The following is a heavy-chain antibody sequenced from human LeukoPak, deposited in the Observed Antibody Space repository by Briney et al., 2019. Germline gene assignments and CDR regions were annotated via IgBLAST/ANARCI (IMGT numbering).Heavy chain of an antibody. CDR1: GYTLTELS. Sequence: ASVKVSCKVSGYTLTELSMHWVGQAPGKGLEWMGGFDPEDGETIYAQKFQGRVTMTEDTSTDTAYMELSSLRSEDTAVYYCATTYDFWSGHALDYWGQGTLVTVSS. J-gene: IGHJ4*02. V-gene: IGHV1-24*01. CDR3: ATTYDFWSGHALDY. D-gene: IGHD3-3*01. CDR2: FDPEDGET.